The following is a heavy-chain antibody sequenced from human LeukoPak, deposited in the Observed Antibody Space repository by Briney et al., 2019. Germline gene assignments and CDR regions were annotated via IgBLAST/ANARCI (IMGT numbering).Heavy chain of an antibody. J-gene: IGHJ4*02. CDR2: IYSGVST. CDR1: GFTLSSNY. D-gene: IGHD3-10*01. V-gene: IGHV3-66*02. Sequence: GGSLRLSCAASGFTLSSNYMSRVRQAPGKGLERVSVIYSGVSTYYADSLKGRFTISRDNSKNTLYLQMNSLRAEDTAVYYCARGAHSKTYYYGSGSSYFDYWGQGTLVTVSS. CDR3: ARGAHSKTYYYGSGSSYFDY.